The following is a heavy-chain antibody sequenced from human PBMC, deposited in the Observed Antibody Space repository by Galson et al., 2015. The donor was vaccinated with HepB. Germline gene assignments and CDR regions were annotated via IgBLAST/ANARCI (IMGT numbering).Heavy chain of an antibody. CDR3: ARTGSSSWYPGLGYYYYMDV. CDR2: IYYSGST. J-gene: IGHJ6*03. V-gene: IGHV4-59*01. CDR1: GGSISSYY. Sequence: TLSLTCTVSGGSISSYYWSWIRQPPGKGLEWIGYIYYSGSTNYNPSLKSRVTISVDTSKNQFSLKLSSVTAADTAVYYCARTGSSSWYPGLGYYYYMDVWGKGTTVTVSS. D-gene: IGHD6-13*01.